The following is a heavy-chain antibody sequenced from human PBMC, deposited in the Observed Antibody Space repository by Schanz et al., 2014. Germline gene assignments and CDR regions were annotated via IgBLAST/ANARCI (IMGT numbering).Heavy chain of an antibody. Sequence: EVQLVESGGGLAQPGGSLRLSCAASGFTFSSYWMHWVRQVPGKGLVWVSRIKSDGSSTSYADSVKGRFTITRDNAKNTLYLQMNSLRAEDTAVYYCARPALWFGDNCFDPWGQGTLVTVSS. CDR2: IKSDGSST. CDR3: ARPALWFGDNCFDP. V-gene: IGHV3-74*01. J-gene: IGHJ5*02. CDR1: GFTFSSYW. D-gene: IGHD3-10*01.